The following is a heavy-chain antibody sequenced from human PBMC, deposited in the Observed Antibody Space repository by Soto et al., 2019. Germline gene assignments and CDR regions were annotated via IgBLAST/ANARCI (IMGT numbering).Heavy chain of an antibody. Sequence: EVQLVESGGGLVKPGGSLRLSCAASGFTFSDAWMHWVRQAPGKGLEWVGRIRSKTDGGPTDYAATVKGRFTISRADSTNTLFREMSSLENDDTAMDDCTTEGLIYVGSYVALGGQATVVTVSS. V-gene: IGHV3-15*07. CDR2: IRSKTDGGPT. CDR1: GFTFSDAW. D-gene: IGHD3-16*01. J-gene: IGHJ4*02. CDR3: TTEGLIYVGSYVAL.